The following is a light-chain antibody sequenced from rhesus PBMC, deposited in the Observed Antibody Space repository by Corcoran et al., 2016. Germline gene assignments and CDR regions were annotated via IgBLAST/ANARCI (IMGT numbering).Light chain of an antibody. CDR1: SSDIGGYNG. Sequence: QSALTQPPSVSKSLGQSVTISCTGTSSDIGGYNGVSWYQQHSGTAPRLLTYDVSKRPSGVSDRFSGPKSGNTASLTIAGLQAEDEADYYCHSYTNSDSYILGTGTRLTVL. J-gene: IGLJ1*01. CDR3: HSYTNSDSYI. CDR2: DVS. V-gene: IGLV2-38*01.